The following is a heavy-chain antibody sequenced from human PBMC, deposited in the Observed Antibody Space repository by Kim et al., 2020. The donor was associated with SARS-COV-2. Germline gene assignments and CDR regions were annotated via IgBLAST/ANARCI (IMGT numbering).Heavy chain of an antibody. Sequence: SETLSLTCAVYGGSFSGYYWSWIRQPPGKGLEWIGEINHSGSTNYNPSLKSRLTISVDTSKNQFSLKLSSVTAADTAVYCCARGGRYYGSGSYRPAYYYGMDVGGQGTTVTVSS. CDR1: GGSFSGYY. J-gene: IGHJ6*02. D-gene: IGHD3-10*01. CDR2: INHSGST. V-gene: IGHV4-34*01. CDR3: ARGGRYYGSGSYRPAYYYGMDV.